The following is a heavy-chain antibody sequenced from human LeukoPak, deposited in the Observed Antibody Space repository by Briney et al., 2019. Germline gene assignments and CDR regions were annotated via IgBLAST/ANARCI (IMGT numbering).Heavy chain of an antibody. J-gene: IGHJ4*02. CDR2: IGGSGDNR. D-gene: IGHD3-10*01. CDR3: ASPNPIGDLSWLDY. V-gene: IGHV3-23*01. Sequence: PGGSLRLSCAASGFTFSSYAMSWVRQPPEKGLEWVSVIGGSGDNRYYADSVKGRFTISRDNSKNTLFLQMNSLTVEDTAVYYCASPNPIGDLSWLDYWGQGALVTVSS. CDR1: GFTFSSYA.